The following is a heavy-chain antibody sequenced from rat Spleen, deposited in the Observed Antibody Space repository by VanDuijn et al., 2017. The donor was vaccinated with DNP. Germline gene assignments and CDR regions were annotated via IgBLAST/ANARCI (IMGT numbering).Heavy chain of an antibody. D-gene: IGHD4-4*01. Sequence: QVQLKESGPGLVQPSQTLSLTCTVSGFSLTSYGVSWVRQPPGKGLEWMGFIRSGGNTEYNSEFKSRLSISRDTSKNQVFLKMNSLKTEDTGVYYCARDGGFSFAYWGQGTLVTVSS. CDR2: IRSGGNT. V-gene: IGHV2-65*01. CDR3: ARDGGFSFAY. CDR1: GFSLTSYG. J-gene: IGHJ3*01.